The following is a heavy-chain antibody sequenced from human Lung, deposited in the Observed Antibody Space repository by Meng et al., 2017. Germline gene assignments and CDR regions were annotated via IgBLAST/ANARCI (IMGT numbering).Heavy chain of an antibody. D-gene: IGHD6-13*01. J-gene: IGHJ4*02. CDR2: ISYDGSNK. Sequence: QGQLVESGGVVVQPGWYLRLSCAASGFTFSGYGMLWDRQAPGKGLEWVAVISYDGSNKYYADSVKGRFTISRDNSKNTLYLQMNSLRAEDTAVYYCAKDLSKQQQLGELDYWGQGTLVTVSS. CDR1: GFTFSGYG. CDR3: AKDLSKQQQLGELDY. V-gene: IGHV3-30*18.